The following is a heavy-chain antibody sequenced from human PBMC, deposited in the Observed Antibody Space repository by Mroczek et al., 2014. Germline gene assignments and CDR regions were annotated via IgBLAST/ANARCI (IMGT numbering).Heavy chain of an antibody. CDR2: INHSGST. V-gene: IGHV4-34*01. D-gene: IGHD6-6*01. CDR3: ARRPIAAHFLGHYYMNV. J-gene: IGHJ6*03. CDR1: GGSFSGYY. Sequence: QVQLVQWGAGLLKPSETLSLTCAVYGGSFSGYYWSWIRQPPGKGLEWIGEINHSGSTNYNPSLKSRVTISVDTSKNQFSLKLSSVTAADTAVYYCARRPIAAHFLGHYYMNVWGKGTTVTVSS.